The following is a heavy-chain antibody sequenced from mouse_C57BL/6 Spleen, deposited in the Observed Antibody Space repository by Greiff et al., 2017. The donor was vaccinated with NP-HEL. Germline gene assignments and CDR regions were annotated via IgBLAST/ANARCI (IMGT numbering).Heavy chain of an antibody. V-gene: IGHV5-16*01. Sequence: EVKLEESEGGLVQPGSSMKLSCTASGFTFSDYYMAWVRQVPEKGLEWVANINYDGSSTYYLDSLKSRFIISRDHAKNILYLQMSSLKSEDTATYYCARDSHYYGSSYYAMDYWGQGTSVTVSS. D-gene: IGHD1-1*01. CDR1: GFTFSDYY. J-gene: IGHJ4*01. CDR3: ARDSHYYGSSYYAMDY. CDR2: INYDGSST.